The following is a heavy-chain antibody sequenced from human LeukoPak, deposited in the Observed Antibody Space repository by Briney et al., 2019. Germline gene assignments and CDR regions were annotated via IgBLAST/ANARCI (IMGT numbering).Heavy chain of an antibody. J-gene: IGHJ4*02. V-gene: IGHV4-30-4*01. CDR3: ARALYSMTTVTTEYWFDY. CDR2: IYYSGST. D-gene: IGHD4-17*01. CDR1: GGSLSSGDYY. Sequence: SQTLSLPCTVSGGSLSSGDYYWSWIRQPPGKGLEGIGYIYYSGSTYYNPSRQNRVIISVDTSKNQFSLKLTSVTAADTAVYYCARALYSMTTVTTEYWFDYWGQGTLVTVSS.